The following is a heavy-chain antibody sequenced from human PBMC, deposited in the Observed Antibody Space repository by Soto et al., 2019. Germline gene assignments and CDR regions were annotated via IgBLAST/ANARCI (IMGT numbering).Heavy chain of an antibody. D-gene: IGHD3-22*01. Sequence: QVQLQESGPGLVKPSGTLSLTCAVSGGSISSSNWWSWVRQPPGKGLEWIGEIYHSGSTNYNPSLKSRVTISVDQPKNQVSLKLCFFTAAETGVYYCARGHLYDYDSSGCDFDYWGQGTLVTVSS. CDR2: IYHSGST. CDR3: ARGHLYDYDSSGCDFDY. CDR1: GGSISSSNW. J-gene: IGHJ4*02. V-gene: IGHV4-4*02.